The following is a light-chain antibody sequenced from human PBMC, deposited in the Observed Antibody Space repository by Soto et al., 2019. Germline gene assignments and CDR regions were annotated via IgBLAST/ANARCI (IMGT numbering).Light chain of an antibody. CDR3: QQTYTTPWT. Sequence: DIQMTQSPSSLSASLGDRLTITCRASQSISSYLNWYQQKPGKAPKLLIHATSTLQSGVPSRFSGSGSGTDFTLTISSLQPGDFATYHCQQTYTTPWTFGQGTKVEVK. CDR1: QSISSY. J-gene: IGKJ1*01. V-gene: IGKV1-39*01. CDR2: ATS.